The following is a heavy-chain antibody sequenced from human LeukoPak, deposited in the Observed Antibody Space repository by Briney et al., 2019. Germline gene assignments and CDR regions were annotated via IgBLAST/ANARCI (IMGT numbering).Heavy chain of an antibody. CDR2: ISPSGGST. CDR1: GGTVSRYP. CDR3: ARDNSVRDEAWWFNP. Sequence: GASVKVSCKASGGTVSRYPISWVRQAPGQGLEWMGVISPSGGSTTYAQKFQGRVTLTRDMSTSTDYLELSSLRSEGTAVYYCARDNSVRDEAWWFNPWGQGTLVTVSS. D-gene: IGHD5-24*01. V-gene: IGHV1-46*01. J-gene: IGHJ5*02.